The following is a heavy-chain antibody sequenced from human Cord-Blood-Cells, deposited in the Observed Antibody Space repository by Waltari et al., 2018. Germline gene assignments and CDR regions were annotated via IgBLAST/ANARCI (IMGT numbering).Heavy chain of an antibody. Sequence: QLQLQESGPGLVKPSETLSLTCTVSGGSISSSSYYWGWIRLPPGKWLEGFGSIYYSGTTYYNPSLKSRVTISVDTSKNQFSLKLSSVTAADTAVYYCARHPPPYYDSSGYDYWGQGTLVTVSS. V-gene: IGHV4-39*01. CDR2: IYYSGTT. J-gene: IGHJ4*02. D-gene: IGHD3-22*01. CDR3: ARHPPPYYDSSGYDY. CDR1: GGSISSSSYY.